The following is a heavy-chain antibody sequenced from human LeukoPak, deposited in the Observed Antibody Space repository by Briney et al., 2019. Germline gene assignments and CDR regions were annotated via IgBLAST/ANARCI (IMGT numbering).Heavy chain of an antibody. CDR3: ARRGSSGGYPNFPDY. Sequence: PSETLSLTCTVSGGSISSSSYYWGWIRQPPGKGLEWIGSIYYSGSTYYNPSLKSRVTISVDTSKNQFSLKLSSVTAADTAVYYCARRGSSGGYPNFPDYWGQGTLVTVSS. V-gene: IGHV4-39*01. CDR2: IYYSGST. CDR1: GGSISSSSYY. D-gene: IGHD3-10*01. J-gene: IGHJ4*02.